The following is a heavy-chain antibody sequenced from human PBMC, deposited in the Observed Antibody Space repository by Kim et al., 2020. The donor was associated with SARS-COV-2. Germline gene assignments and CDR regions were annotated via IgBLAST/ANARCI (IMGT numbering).Heavy chain of an antibody. V-gene: IGHV3-9*01. CDR2: ISWNSGSI. CDR3: AKDLGAYGSGIEGGMDV. Sequence: GGSLRLSCAASGFTFDDYAMHWVRQAPGKGLEWVSGISWNSGSIGYADSVKGRFTISRDNAKNSLYLQMNSLRAEDTALYYCAKDLGAYGSGIEGGMDVWGQGTTVTVSS. D-gene: IGHD3-10*01. J-gene: IGHJ6*02. CDR1: GFTFDDYA.